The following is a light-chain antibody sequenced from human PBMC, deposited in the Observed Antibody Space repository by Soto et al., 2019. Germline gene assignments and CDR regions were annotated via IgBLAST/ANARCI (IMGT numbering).Light chain of an antibody. V-gene: IGLV2-14*01. CDR1: SSVVGGYNY. CDR2: EVS. CDR3: SSYTSSSIDYV. Sequence: QSVLTQPASVSGSPGQSITISCSGTSSVVGGYNYVSWYQQHPGKAPKLMIYEVSNRPSGVSNRFSGSKSGNTASLTISGLQAEDEADYYCSSYTSSSIDYVFGTGPKLTVL. J-gene: IGLJ1*01.